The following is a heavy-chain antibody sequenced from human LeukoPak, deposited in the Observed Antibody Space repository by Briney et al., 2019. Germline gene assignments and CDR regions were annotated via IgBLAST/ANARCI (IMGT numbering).Heavy chain of an antibody. D-gene: IGHD2-15*01. J-gene: IGHJ4*02. CDR2: IIPIFGTA. CDR1: GGTFSSYA. V-gene: IGHV1-69*01. CDR3: AREGCSGGSCYGY. Sequence: SVKVSCKASGGTFSSYAISWVRQAPGQGLEWMGGIIPIFGTANYAQKFQGRVTITADESTSTAYMELSSLRSEDTAVYYCAREGCSGGSCYGYWGQGTLVTVSS.